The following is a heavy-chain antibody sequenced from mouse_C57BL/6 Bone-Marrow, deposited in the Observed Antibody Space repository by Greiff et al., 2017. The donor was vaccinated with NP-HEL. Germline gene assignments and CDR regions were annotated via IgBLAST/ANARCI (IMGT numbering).Heavy chain of an antibody. J-gene: IGHJ1*03. CDR2: FHPYNDDT. D-gene: IGHD2-5*01. CDR3: ARASYSNYDWYFDD. V-gene: IGHV1-47*01. Sequence: VQLQQSGAELVKPGASVKMSCKASGYTFTTYPIEWMKQNHGKSLEWIGNFHPYNDDTKYNEKFKGKATLTVDKSSSTVYLELSRVTSDDSAVYYCARASYSNYDWYFDDWGTGTTVTVSS. CDR1: GYTFTTYP.